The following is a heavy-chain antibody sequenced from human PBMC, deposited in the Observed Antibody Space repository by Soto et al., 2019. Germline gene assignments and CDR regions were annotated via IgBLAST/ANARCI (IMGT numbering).Heavy chain of an antibody. J-gene: IGHJ6*02. Sequence: GEALKSSCKGSGYSFTSYWISSLRQMPGKGLEWMGRIDPSDSYTNYSPSFQGHVTISADKSISTAYLQWSSLKASDTAMYYCARRTGGISYYYYGMDVWGQGTTVTVSS. CDR3: ARRTGGISYYYYGMDV. CDR2: IDPSDSYT. V-gene: IGHV5-10-1*01. CDR1: GYSFTSYW.